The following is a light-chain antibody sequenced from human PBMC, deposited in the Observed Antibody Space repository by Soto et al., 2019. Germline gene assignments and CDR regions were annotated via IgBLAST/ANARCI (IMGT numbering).Light chain of an antibody. V-gene: IGKV3-15*01. CDR2: GAS. Sequence: EIVMTQSPATLSVSPGESATLSCRASQSIRSSKLAWYQQNPGQAPRLLMYGASNRATGIPARFSGSGSGTEFTLTISSLQSEDFAVYYCQQYDYWPRTFGQGTKVEIK. CDR1: QSIRSSK. J-gene: IGKJ1*01. CDR3: QQYDYWPRT.